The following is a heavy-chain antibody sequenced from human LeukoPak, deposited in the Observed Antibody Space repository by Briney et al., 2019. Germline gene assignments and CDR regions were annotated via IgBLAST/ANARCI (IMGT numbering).Heavy chain of an antibody. Sequence: GGSLRLSCTVSGFTVSTNSMSWVRQAPGKGLEWVSFIYSDNTHYSDSVKGRFTISRDNSKNTLYLQMNSLRAEDTAVYYCARGLSAMGYFDYWGQGTLVTVSS. CDR1: GFTVSTNS. D-gene: IGHD3-16*01. J-gene: IGHJ4*02. V-gene: IGHV3-53*01. CDR3: ARGLSAMGYFDY. CDR2: IYSDNT.